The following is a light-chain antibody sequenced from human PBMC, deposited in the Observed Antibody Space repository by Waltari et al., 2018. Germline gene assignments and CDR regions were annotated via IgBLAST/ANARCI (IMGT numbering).Light chain of an antibody. V-gene: IGKV3-20*01. CDR1: QSIGSF. CDR2: GAS. J-gene: IGKJ1*01. Sequence: IVLTQSPGTLSLSPGERATLSCRASQSIGSFLVWYQQKPGQAPRLLIYGASTRATGIPDRFSGSGSGTDFSLTISRLEPEDFAVYYCQHYVRLPVTFGQGTKVEIK. CDR3: QHYVRLPVT.